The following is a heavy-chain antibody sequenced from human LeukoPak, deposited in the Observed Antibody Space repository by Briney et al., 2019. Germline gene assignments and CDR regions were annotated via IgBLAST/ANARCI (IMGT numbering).Heavy chain of an antibody. Sequence: SETLSLTCTVSGYSISSGYYWGWIRQPPGKGLEWIGSIYHSGSTYYNPSLKSRVTISVDSSKNQFSLRLSSVTAADTAVYYCARESLTWLQSRTSWFDPWGQGTLVTVSS. CDR1: GYSISSGYY. CDR2: IYHSGST. CDR3: ARESLTWLQSRTSWFDP. D-gene: IGHD5-24*01. V-gene: IGHV4-38-2*02. J-gene: IGHJ5*02.